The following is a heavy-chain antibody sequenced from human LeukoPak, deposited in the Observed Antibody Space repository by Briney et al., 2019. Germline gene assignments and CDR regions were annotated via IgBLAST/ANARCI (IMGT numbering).Heavy chain of an antibody. Sequence: PGGSLRLSCAASGFTFSSYWMSWVRQAPGEGLEWVANIKQDGSEKYYVDSVKGRFTISRDNAKNSLYLQMNSLRAEDTAVYYCARYIAAAGYYYGMDVWGKGTTVTVSS. J-gene: IGHJ6*04. D-gene: IGHD6-13*01. CDR2: IKQDGSEK. CDR3: ARYIAAAGYYYGMDV. CDR1: GFTFSSYW. V-gene: IGHV3-7*03.